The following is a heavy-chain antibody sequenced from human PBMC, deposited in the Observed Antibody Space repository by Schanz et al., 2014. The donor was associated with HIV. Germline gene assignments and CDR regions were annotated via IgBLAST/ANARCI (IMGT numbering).Heavy chain of an antibody. J-gene: IGHJ2*01. Sequence: EVQVVDSGGGLVKPGGSLRLSCAASGFTFSNDWMHWVRQAPGKGLVWVSRINALGTTTAYADSVKGRFAISRDNAKRTLYLQMNSLRAEESAVFYCARESNGAFDLWGRGTLVTVSS. CDR2: INALGTTT. CDR3: ARESNGAFDL. CDR1: GFTFSNDW. V-gene: IGHV3-74*01.